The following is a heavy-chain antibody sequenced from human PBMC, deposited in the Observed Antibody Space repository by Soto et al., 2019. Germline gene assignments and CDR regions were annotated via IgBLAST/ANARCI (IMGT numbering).Heavy chain of an antibody. Sequence: GESLKISCKGSGYNFTNYWIAWVRQMPRKGLEWMGFSYPGDSDTTYSPSFQGQVTISADKSIRTAYLQWSSLKASDTAMYYCARLPRGDFWSGRYYYYGMDVWGQGTTVTVSS. CDR3: ARLPRGDFWSGRYYYYGMDV. V-gene: IGHV5-51*01. J-gene: IGHJ6*02. CDR1: GYNFTNYW. D-gene: IGHD3-3*01. CDR2: SYPGDSDT.